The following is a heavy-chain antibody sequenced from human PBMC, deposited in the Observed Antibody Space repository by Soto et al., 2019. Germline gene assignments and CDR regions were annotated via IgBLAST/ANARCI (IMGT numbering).Heavy chain of an antibody. CDR2: IYHSGST. D-gene: IGHD3-3*01. Sequence: SETLSLTCAVSGGSISSGGYSWSWIRQPPGKGLEWIGYIYHSGSTYYNPSLKSRVTISVDRSKNQFSLKLSSVTAADTAVYYCASLFRDFWSGYYIDPWGQGTLVTVSS. CDR3: ASLFRDFWSGYYIDP. V-gene: IGHV4-30-2*01. CDR1: GGSISSGGYS. J-gene: IGHJ5*02.